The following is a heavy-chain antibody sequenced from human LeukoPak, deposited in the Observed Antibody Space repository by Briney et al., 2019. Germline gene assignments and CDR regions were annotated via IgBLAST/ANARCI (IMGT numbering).Heavy chain of an antibody. CDR2: ISSSGRSI. Sequence: GGSLRLSCAASGFTFGNYNMNWLRQAPGKGLEWVSHISSSGRSIYYADSVRGRFTTSRDNVWNSLYLQMNSLRAEDTAVYYCARRITISGVGYMDVWGKGTTVTVSP. D-gene: IGHD3-3*01. CDR1: GFTFGNYN. V-gene: IGHV3-48*01. CDR3: ARRITISGVGYMDV. J-gene: IGHJ6*04.